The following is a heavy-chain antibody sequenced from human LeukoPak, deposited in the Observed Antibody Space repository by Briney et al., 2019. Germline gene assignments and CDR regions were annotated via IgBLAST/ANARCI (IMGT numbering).Heavy chain of an antibody. D-gene: IGHD2-2*01. Sequence: SGGSLRLSCAASGFTFSSYAMHWVRQAPGKGLEWVAVISYDGSNKYYADSVKGRFTISRDNSKNTLYLQMNSLRAEDTAVYYCARERCSSTSCRRNPDYWGQGTLVTVSS. CDR3: ARERCSSTSCRRNPDY. J-gene: IGHJ4*02. CDR1: GFTFSSYA. V-gene: IGHV3-30*04. CDR2: ISYDGSNK.